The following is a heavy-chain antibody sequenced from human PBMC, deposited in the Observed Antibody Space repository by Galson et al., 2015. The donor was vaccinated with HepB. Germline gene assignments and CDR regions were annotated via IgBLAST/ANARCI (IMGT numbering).Heavy chain of an antibody. D-gene: IGHD2-8*01. Sequence: SVKVSCKASGGTFSSYTISWVRQAPGQGLEWMGRIIPILGIANYAQKFQGRVTITADKSTSTAYMELSSLRSEDTAVYYCAREYSVYSPVGGFDAFDIWGQGTMVTVSS. J-gene: IGHJ3*02. CDR1: GGTFSSYT. CDR2: IIPILGIA. CDR3: AREYSVYSPVGGFDAFDI. V-gene: IGHV1-69*04.